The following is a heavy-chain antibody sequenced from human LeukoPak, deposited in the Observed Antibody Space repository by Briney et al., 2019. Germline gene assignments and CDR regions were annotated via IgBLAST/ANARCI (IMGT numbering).Heavy chain of an antibody. CDR3: SRTTGDSAIITAH. J-gene: IGHJ4*02. CDR1: GGSISGSCCY. D-gene: IGHD3-16*01. V-gene: IGHV4-39*01. Sequence: SETLSLTCTVSGGSISGSCCYWGWIRQTPGKDLEWIGSTSYSGSTHYNPSFKSRVTVSVDTSKNQFFLNLSSVTAADTAVYYCSRTTGDSAIITAHWGQGTLVTVSS. CDR2: TSYSGST.